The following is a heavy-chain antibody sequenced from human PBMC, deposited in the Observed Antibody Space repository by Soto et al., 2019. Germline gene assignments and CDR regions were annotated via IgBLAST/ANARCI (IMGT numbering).Heavy chain of an antibody. D-gene: IGHD6-13*01. CDR2: IIPIFGTA. CDR3: VSTIIAAAVTYNWFDP. J-gene: IGHJ5*02. Sequence: SVKVSCKASGGTFSSYAISWVRQAPGQGLEWMGGIIPIFGTANYAQKFQGRVTITADKSTSTAYMELSSLRSEDTAVYYCVSTIIAAAVTYNWFDPWGQGSLVTVSS. CDR1: GGTFSSYA. V-gene: IGHV1-69*06.